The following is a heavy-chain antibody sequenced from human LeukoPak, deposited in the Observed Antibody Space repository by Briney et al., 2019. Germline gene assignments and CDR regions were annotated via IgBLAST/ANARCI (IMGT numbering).Heavy chain of an antibody. CDR2: ISSSGYTI. V-gene: IGHV3-48*03. Sequence: GGSLRLSCAASGFAFSSYEMNWVRQAPGKGLEWVSYISSSGYTIYYADSVKGRFTISRDNTKNSLYLQMNSLRAEDTAVYYCARDGHDCVDYFFDYWGQGTLVTVSS. CDR1: GFAFSSYE. J-gene: IGHJ4*02. CDR3: ARDGHDCVDYFFDY. D-gene: IGHD4-17*01.